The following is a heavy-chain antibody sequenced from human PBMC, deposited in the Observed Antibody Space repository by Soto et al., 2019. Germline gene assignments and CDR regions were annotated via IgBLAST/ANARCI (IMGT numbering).Heavy chain of an antibody. D-gene: IGHD2-15*01. Sequence: ASVKVSCKASGYTFTSYYMHWVRQAPGQGLEWMGIINPSGGSTSYAQKFQGRVTMTRDTSTSTVYVELSSLRSEDTAVYYCASCLGYCSGGSCPPLYYYYGMDVWGQGTTVTVSS. CDR1: GYTFTSYY. CDR3: ASCLGYCSGGSCPPLYYYYGMDV. J-gene: IGHJ6*02. CDR2: INPSGGST. V-gene: IGHV1-46*01.